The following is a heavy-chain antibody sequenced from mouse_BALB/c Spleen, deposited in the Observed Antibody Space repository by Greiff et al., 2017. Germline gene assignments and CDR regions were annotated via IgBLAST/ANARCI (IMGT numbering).Heavy chain of an antibody. V-gene: IGHV1-67*01. Sequence: QVQLKQSGPELVRPGVSVKISCKGSSYTFTDYAMHWVKQSHAKSLEWIGVISTYYGNTNYNQKFKGKATMTVDKSSSTAYMELARLTSEDSAVYYCTPWDLGYWGQGTTLTVSS. J-gene: IGHJ2*01. CDR2: ISTYYGNT. D-gene: IGHD4-1*01. CDR3: TPWDLGY. CDR1: SYTFTDYA.